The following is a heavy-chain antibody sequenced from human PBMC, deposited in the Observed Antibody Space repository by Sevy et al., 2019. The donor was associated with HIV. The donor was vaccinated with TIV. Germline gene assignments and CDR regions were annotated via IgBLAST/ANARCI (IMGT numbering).Heavy chain of an antibody. CDR2: ISWDGGST. J-gene: IGHJ6*02. CDR3: AKGIAVAGTGPFLAGMDV. V-gene: IGHV3-43D*03. CDR1: GFTFDDYA. Sequence: GGYLRLSCAASGFTFDDYAMHWVRQAPGKGLEWVSLISWDGGSTYYADSVTGRFTNSRDNSKNSLYLQMNSLRAEDTALYYCAKGIAVAGTGPFLAGMDVWGQGTTVIVSS. D-gene: IGHD6-19*01.